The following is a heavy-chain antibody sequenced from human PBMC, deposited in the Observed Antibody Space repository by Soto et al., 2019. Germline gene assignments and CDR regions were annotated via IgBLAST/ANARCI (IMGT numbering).Heavy chain of an antibody. D-gene: IGHD7-27*01. CDR3: ARRGNWGSDEFDY. Sequence: SETLSLTCTVSGGSISSYGWSWIRQPPGKGLEWIGYIYYSGSTSYNPSLKSRVTISVDTSKNQFSLKLSSVTAADTAVYYCARRGNWGSDEFDYWGQGTLVTVSS. CDR1: GGSISSYG. CDR2: IYYSGST. V-gene: IGHV4-59*08. J-gene: IGHJ4*02.